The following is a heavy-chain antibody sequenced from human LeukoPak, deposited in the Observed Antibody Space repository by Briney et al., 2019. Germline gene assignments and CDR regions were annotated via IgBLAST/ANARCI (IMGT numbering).Heavy chain of an antibody. J-gene: IGHJ4*02. V-gene: IGHV3-23*01. CDR1: GFTFSSYA. CDR3: AKHSSGWLYFDY. Sequence: PGGSLRLSCAASGFTFSSYAMSWVRQAPGKGLEWVSDISGSGGSTYYADSVKGRFTISRDNSKNTLYLQMNSLRAEDTAVYYCAKHSSGWLYFDYWGQGTLVTVSS. D-gene: IGHD6-19*01. CDR2: ISGSGGST.